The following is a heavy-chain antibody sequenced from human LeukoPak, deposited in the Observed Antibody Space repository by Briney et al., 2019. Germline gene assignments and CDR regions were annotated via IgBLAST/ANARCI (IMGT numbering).Heavy chain of an antibody. CDR3: AKATTVTKGALDY. J-gene: IGHJ4*02. CDR1: GFTFSSYA. D-gene: IGHD4-17*01. CDR2: IYSGGNT. V-gene: IGHV3-23*03. Sequence: GGSLRLSCAASGFTFSSYAMSWVRQAPGKGLEWVSVIYSGGNTYYTDSVKGRFTISRDNSKNTLYLQMNSLRAEDTAVYYCAKATTVTKGALDYWGQGTLVTVSS.